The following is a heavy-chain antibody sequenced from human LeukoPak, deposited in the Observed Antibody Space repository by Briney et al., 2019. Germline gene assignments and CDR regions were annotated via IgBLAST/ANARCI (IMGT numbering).Heavy chain of an antibody. Sequence: GGSLRLSCAASGFTFSSYGMHWVRQAPGKGLEWVAVIWYDGSNKYYADSVKGRFTISRDNSKNTPYLQMNSLRAEDTAVYYCARNLADGAGYDKGLDYWGQGTLVTVSS. D-gene: IGHD3-9*01. V-gene: IGHV3-33*01. CDR2: IWYDGSNK. J-gene: IGHJ4*02. CDR3: ARNLADGAGYDKGLDY. CDR1: GFTFSSYG.